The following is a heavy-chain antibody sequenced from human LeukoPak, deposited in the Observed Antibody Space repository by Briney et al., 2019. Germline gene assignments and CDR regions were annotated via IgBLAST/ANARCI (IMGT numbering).Heavy chain of an antibody. Sequence: GGPLRLSCSASGFTFSDYYMSWIRQAPETGLEWLSYTSPSGGTIYYTDSVKGRFTMSRDNAQNALYLEMNSLRAEDTAVYYCAREKKTEWTTGAFDMWGQGTMVIVSS. CDR1: GFTFSDYY. CDR3: AREKKTEWTTGAFDM. CDR2: TSPSGGTI. D-gene: IGHD3-3*01. J-gene: IGHJ3*02. V-gene: IGHV3-11*01.